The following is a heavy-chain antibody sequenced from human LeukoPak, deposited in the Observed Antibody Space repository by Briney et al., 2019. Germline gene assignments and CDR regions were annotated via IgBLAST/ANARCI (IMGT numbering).Heavy chain of an antibody. V-gene: IGHV1-3*01. D-gene: IGHD5-12*01. J-gene: IGHJ4*02. CDR2: INPANGNT. CDR1: GYPFRSYV. CDR3: ARDGYDADGYLDY. Sequence: ASVKVSCKASGYPFRSYVVHWLRQASGQSLEWIGWINPANGNTKYSRNFQGRVTITRDTSASVVYMELSSLRYEDTAVYYCARDGYDADGYLDYXXQGXLVPVSS.